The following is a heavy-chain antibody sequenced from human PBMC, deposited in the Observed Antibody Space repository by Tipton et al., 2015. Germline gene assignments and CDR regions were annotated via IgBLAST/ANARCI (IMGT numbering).Heavy chain of an antibody. D-gene: IGHD3-10*01. Sequence: QLVQSGAEVKKPGESLKISCKASNYNFPNYWIGWVRQMPGKGLEWMGIIYPGDSESRYSPSFQGQVTFSADKSSDTAYVQWNSLKASDTAMYYCASQGGSGSNSNYDVWGQGPLVTVSA. CDR1: NYNFPNYW. V-gene: IGHV5-51*01. J-gene: IGHJ4*02. CDR2: IYPGDSES. CDR3: ASQGGSGSNSNYDV.